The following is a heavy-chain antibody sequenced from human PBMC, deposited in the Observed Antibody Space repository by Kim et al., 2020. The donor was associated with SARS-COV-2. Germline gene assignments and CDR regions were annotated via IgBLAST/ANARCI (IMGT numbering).Heavy chain of an antibody. CDR3: AGDLAEERFLEWFLLGY. CDR1: GFTFSSYA. CDR2: ISYDGSNK. D-gene: IGHD3-3*01. V-gene: IGHV3-30-3*01. J-gene: IGHJ2*01. Sequence: GGSLRLSCAASGFTFSSYAMHWVRQAPGKGLEWVAVISYDGSNKYYADSVKGRFTISRDNSKNTLYLQMNSLRAEDTAVYYCAGDLAEERFLEWFLLGY.